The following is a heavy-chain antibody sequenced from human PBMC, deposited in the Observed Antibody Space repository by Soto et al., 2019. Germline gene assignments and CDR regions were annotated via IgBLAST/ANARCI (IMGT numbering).Heavy chain of an antibody. D-gene: IGHD3-16*02. V-gene: IGHV4-4*02. CDR1: GGSISSSNW. CDR2: IYHSGST. J-gene: IGHJ4*02. CDR3: ARAASPGYDYVWGSYLQYYFDY. Sequence: PSETLSLTCAVSGGSISSSNWWSWVRQPPGKGMEGIGEIYHSGSTNYNPSLKSRVTISVDKSKNQFSLKLSSVTAADTAVYYCARAASPGYDYVWGSYLQYYFDYWGQGTLVTVSS.